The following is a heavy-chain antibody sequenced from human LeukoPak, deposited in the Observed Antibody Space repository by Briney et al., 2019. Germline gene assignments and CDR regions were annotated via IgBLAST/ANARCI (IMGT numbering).Heavy chain of an antibody. CDR1: GFTFSSYS. D-gene: IGHD3-10*01. Sequence: GGSLRLSCSASGFTFSSYSMNWVRQAPGKGQEWVSYISSSSSTIYSADSVKGRFTISRDNAKNSLFPQMNSLRAEDTAVYYCARVLWFGELFLWGQGTLVTVSS. CDR2: ISSSSSTI. CDR3: ARVLWFGELFL. J-gene: IGHJ4*02. V-gene: IGHV3-48*04.